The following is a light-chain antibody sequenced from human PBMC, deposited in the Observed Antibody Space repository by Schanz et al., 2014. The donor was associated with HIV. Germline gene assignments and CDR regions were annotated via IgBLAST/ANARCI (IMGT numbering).Light chain of an antibody. CDR3: QTWGTGIRV. J-gene: IGLJ3*02. CDR2: LNSDGSH. CDR1: SGHSNYA. V-gene: IGLV4-69*01. Sequence: QSVLTQSPSASASLGASVKLTCTLSSGHSNYAVAWHQQQPEKGPRYLMNLNSDGSHNKGDGIPDRFSGSSSGAERYLTISSLQSEDEADYYCQTWGTGIRVFGGGTKVTVL.